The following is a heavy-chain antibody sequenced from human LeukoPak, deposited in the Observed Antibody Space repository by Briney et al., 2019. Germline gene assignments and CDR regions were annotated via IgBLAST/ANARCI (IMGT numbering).Heavy chain of an antibody. CDR1: GGSISSGSYY. CDR3: ARDINRPHVLLWFGAPH. J-gene: IGHJ4*02. Sequence: PSETLSLTCTVSGGSISSGSYYWSWIRQPAGKGLEWIGRIYTSGSTNYNPSLKSRVTISVDTSKDQFSLKLSSVTAADTAVYYCARDINRPHVLLWFGAPHWGQGTLVAVSS. V-gene: IGHV4-61*02. CDR2: IYTSGST. D-gene: IGHD3-10*01.